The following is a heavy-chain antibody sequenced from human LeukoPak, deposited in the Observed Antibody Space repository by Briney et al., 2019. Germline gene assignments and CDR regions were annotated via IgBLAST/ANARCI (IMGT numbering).Heavy chain of an antibody. CDR3: ARVLTMIVVDRTYYFDY. Sequence: GGSLRLSCAASGFTFSSYWMSWVRQAPGKGLEWVANIKQDGSEKYYVDSVKGRFTISRDNAKNSLYLQMNSLRAEDTAVYYCARVLTMIVVDRTYYFDYWGQGTLVTVSS. J-gene: IGHJ4*02. CDR2: IKQDGSEK. CDR1: GFTFSSYW. D-gene: IGHD3-22*01. V-gene: IGHV3-7*01.